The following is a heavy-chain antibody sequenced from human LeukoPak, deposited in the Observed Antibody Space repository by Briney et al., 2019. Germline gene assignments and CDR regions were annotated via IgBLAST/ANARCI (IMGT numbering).Heavy chain of an antibody. V-gene: IGHV3-30*02. D-gene: IGHD1-26*01. CDR3: VREAVGATSLDF. CDR2: IRYDGSSQ. CDR1: GFTFTNYG. J-gene: IGHJ4*02. Sequence: GGSLRLSCVASGFTFTNYGIHWVRQAPGKGLEWLAFIRYDGSSQYYADSVKGRFTVSRDNSKNTVYLQMNSLGVEDTAVYYCVREAVGATSLDFWGQGTLVTVSS.